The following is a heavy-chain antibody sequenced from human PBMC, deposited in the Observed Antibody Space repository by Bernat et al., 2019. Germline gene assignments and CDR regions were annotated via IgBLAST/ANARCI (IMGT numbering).Heavy chain of an antibody. Sequence: QVTLKESGPVLVKPTETLTLTCTVSGFSLSNARMGVSWIRQPPGKALEWLAHIFSNDEKSYSTSLKSRLTISKDTSKSQVVLTMTNMDPVDTATYYCARVPMVRGVTGAYYYGVDVWGQGTTVTVSS. CDR1: GFSLSNARMG. V-gene: IGHV2-26*01. J-gene: IGHJ6*02. CDR3: ARVPMVRGVTGAYYYGVDV. CDR2: IFSNDEK. D-gene: IGHD3-10*01.